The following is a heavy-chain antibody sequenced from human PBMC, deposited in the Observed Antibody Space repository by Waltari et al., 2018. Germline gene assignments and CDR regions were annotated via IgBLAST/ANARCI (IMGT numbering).Heavy chain of an antibody. V-gene: IGHV1-8*01. CDR2: RNPSRGNT. J-gene: IGHJ4*02. Sequence: QVQLVQSGAEVKKPGASVKVSCKASGYTFTSYDINWVRQATGQGLEWMGWRNPSRGNTGYAQKVQGRVTMTRNTSIGTAYMELSSLRSEDTAVYYCARGLGRSTTVVRYWGQGTLVTVSS. CDR1: GYTFTSYD. CDR3: ARGLGRSTTVVRY. D-gene: IGHD4-17*01.